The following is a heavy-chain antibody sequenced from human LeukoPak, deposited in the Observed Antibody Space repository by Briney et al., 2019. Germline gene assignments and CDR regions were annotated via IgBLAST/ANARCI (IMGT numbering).Heavy chain of an antibody. Sequence: KPGGSLRLSCAASGFTFSDYYMSWIRQAPGKGLEWVSYISSSGSTIYYADSVKGRFTISRDNAKNSLYLQMNSLRAEDTALYYCAKDMEVDDILTGREDLDAFDIWGQGTMVTVSS. V-gene: IGHV3-11*01. CDR2: ISSSGSTI. D-gene: IGHD3-9*01. CDR1: GFTFSDYY. J-gene: IGHJ3*02. CDR3: AKDMEVDDILTGREDLDAFDI.